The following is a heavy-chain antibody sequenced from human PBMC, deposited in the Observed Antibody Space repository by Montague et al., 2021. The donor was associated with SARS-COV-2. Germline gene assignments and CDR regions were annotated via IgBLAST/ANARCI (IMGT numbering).Heavy chain of an antibody. CDR1: GDSIIRTDC. V-gene: IGHV4-4*02. J-gene: IGHJ4*02. Sequence: SETLSLTCAVSGDSIIRTDCWSWVRQPPGKGLEWIGEIYDSRNTNYNPSLKSRVTISVDMSNNQFSLELSSVTAADTALYYCVRAGGYHNRPRLWGQGTLVTVSS. CDR3: VRAGGYHNRPRL. CDR2: IYDSRNT. D-gene: IGHD5-12*01.